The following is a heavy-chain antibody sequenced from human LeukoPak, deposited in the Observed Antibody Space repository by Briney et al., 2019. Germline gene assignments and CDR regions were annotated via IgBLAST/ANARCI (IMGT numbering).Heavy chain of an antibody. CDR3: ARGKGIAAAGAYYFDY. CDR1: GGTFSSYA. J-gene: IGHJ4*02. Sequence: ASVKVSCKASGGTFSSYAISWVRQAPGRGLEWMGGIIPIFGTANYAQKFQGRVTITADESTSTAYMELSSLRSEDTAVYYCARGKGIAAAGAYYFDYWGQGTLVTVSS. D-gene: IGHD6-13*01. V-gene: IGHV1-69*13. CDR2: IIPIFGTA.